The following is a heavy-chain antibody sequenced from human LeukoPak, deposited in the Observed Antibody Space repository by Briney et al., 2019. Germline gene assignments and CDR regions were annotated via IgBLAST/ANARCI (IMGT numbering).Heavy chain of an antibody. D-gene: IGHD3-10*01. Sequence: GGSLRLSCVASGFTFSNYWMTWVRQAPGKGLEWVANIKQDGSERYYVGSVKGRFTISRDNAKNSLYLHMNSLRAEDTAVYYCSGTALRYYYYYMDVWGKGTTVTVSS. V-gene: IGHV3-7*01. CDR1: GFTFSNYW. CDR2: IKQDGSER. J-gene: IGHJ6*03. CDR3: SGTALRYYYYYMDV.